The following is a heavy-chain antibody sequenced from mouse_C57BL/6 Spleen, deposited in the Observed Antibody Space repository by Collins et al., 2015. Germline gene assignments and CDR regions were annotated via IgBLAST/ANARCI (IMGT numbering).Heavy chain of an antibody. CDR3: ASGSYFDY. J-gene: IGHJ2*01. Sequence: QIQLVQSGPELKKPGETVKISCKASGYTFTNYGMSWVKQAPGKGLKWMGWINTYSGVPTYADDFKGRFAFSLETSASTAYLQINNLKNEDTXTYFCASGSYFDYWGQGTTLTVSS. CDR2: INTYSGVP. D-gene: IGHD1-1*01. V-gene: IGHV9-3*01. CDR1: GYTFTNYG.